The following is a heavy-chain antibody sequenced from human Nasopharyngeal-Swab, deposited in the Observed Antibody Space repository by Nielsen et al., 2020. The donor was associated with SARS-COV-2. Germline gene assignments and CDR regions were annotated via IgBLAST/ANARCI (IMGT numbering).Heavy chain of an antibody. J-gene: IGHJ6*02. CDR2: IYSGGST. Sequence: GGSLRLSCAASGFTVSSNYMSWVRQAPGKGLEWVSVIYSGGSTYYIDSVKGRFTVSSDNSRNTLYLQMNSLRPEDTAVYYCAREKAVAGIGGYHYYGMDVWGQGTTVTVSS. D-gene: IGHD6-19*01. CDR3: AREKAVAGIGGYHYYGMDV. CDR1: GFTVSSNY. V-gene: IGHV3-53*05.